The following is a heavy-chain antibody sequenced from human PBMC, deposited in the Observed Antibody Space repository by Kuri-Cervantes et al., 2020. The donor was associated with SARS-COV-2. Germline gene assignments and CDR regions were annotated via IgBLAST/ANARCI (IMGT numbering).Heavy chain of an antibody. Sequence: SETLSLTCAVYGGSFSGYYWSWIRQPPGKGLEWIGEINHSGSTNYNPSLKSRVTISVDTSKNQFSLKLSSVTAADTAVYYCVGFGVVITNYFDYWGQGTLVTVSS. CDR3: VGFGVVITNYFDY. V-gene: IGHV4-34*01. CDR2: INHSGST. J-gene: IGHJ4*02. D-gene: IGHD3-3*01. CDR1: GGSFSGYY.